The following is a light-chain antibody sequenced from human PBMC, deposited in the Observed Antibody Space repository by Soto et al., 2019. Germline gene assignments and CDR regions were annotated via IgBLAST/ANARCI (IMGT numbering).Light chain of an antibody. CDR3: QQYYDYPPLI. Sequence: EIVMTQSPATLSVSPGEKANLPFRASRNNNREIAWYQQKPGQAPRPPISGASTRATGIPARFSGSGSGTEFTLTISSLQSEDFAVYYCQQYYDYPPLIFGGGTKVEIK. CDR2: GAS. J-gene: IGKJ4*01. CDR1: RNNNRE. V-gene: IGKV3-15*01.